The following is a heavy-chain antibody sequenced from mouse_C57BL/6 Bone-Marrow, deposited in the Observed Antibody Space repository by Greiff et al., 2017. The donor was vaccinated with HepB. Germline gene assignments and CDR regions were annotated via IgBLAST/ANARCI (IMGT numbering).Heavy chain of an antibody. D-gene: IGHD2-1*01. Sequence: EVMLVESGGGLVKPGGSLKLSCAASGFTFSDYGMHWVRQAPEKGLEWVAYISSGSSTIYYADTVKGRFTIARDNANNTLFLQMTSLRSEDTAMYYCAGNYYYAMDYWGQGTSVTVSS. CDR2: ISSGSSTI. CDR1: GFTFSDYG. J-gene: IGHJ4*01. V-gene: IGHV5-17*01. CDR3: AGNYYYAMDY.